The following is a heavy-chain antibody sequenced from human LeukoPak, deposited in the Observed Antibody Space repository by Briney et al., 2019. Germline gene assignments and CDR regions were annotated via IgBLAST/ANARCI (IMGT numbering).Heavy chain of an antibody. CDR3: ARWSSGWYAFDY. V-gene: IGHV4-30-2*01. Sequence: SQTLSLTCTVSGGSISSGGYYWSWIRQPPGKGLEWIGYIYHSGSTYYNPSLKSRVTISVDTSKNQFSLKLSSVTAADTAVYYCARWSSGWYAFDYWGQGTLVTVSS. CDR2: IYHSGST. CDR1: GGSISSGGYY. D-gene: IGHD6-13*01. J-gene: IGHJ4*02.